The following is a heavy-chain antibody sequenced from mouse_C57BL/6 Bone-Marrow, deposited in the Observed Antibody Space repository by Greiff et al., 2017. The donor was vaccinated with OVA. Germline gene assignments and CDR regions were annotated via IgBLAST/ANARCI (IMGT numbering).Heavy chain of an antibody. V-gene: IGHV1-19*01. CDR3: ARRVYYFDY. Sequence: VQLKESGPVLVKPGASVKMSCKASGYTFTDYYMNWVKQSHGKSLEWIGVINPYNGGTSYNQKFKGKATLTVDKSSSTAYMELNSLTSEDSAVYYCARRVYYFDYWGQGTTLTVSS. J-gene: IGHJ2*01. CDR1: GYTFTDYY. CDR2: INPYNGGT.